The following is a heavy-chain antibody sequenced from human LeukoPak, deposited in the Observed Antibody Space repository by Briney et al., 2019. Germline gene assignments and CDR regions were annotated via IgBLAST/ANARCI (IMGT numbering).Heavy chain of an antibody. J-gene: IGHJ4*02. V-gene: IGHV3-23*01. CDR1: EFTFSSYA. CDR3: AKAQGYSSGNYFDY. CDR2: ISGSGGST. Sequence: GRSLRLSCAASEFTFSSYAMHWVRQAPGKGLEWVSAISGSGGSTYYADSVKGRFTISRDNSKNTLYLQMNSLRAEDTAVYYCAKAQGYSSGNYFDYWGQGTLVTVSS. D-gene: IGHD6-19*01.